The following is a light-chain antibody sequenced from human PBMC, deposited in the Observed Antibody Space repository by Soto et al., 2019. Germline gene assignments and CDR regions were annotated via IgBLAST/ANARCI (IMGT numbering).Light chain of an antibody. V-gene: IGKV3-20*01. CDR1: QSVSRSY. J-gene: IGKJ1*01. Sequence: EIVLTQSPGTLSLSPGERATLSCGASQSVSRSYLAWYQQKPGQAPRLLIFGASFRATGIPDRFSGSGSGTDFALTSSRLEPEDFAVYYCQQYGSSPWTFGQGTKVEIK. CDR3: QQYGSSPWT. CDR2: GAS.